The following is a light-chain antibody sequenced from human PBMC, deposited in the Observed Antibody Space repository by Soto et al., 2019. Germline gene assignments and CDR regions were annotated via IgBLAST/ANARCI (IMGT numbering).Light chain of an antibody. CDR1: QNVGTN. CDR2: GAS. Sequence: EIVMTQSPATLSVSPGERATLSCRASQNVGTNLAWYQQKPGQAPRLLIYGASTRATDIPARFSASGSGTEFTLTISSLQSEDFVVYYCQQYNNWPPPITFGQGTRLEIK. J-gene: IGKJ5*01. CDR3: QQYNNWPPPIT. V-gene: IGKV3-15*01.